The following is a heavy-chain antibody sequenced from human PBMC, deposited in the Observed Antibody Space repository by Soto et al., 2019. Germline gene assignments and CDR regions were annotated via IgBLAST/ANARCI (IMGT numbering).Heavy chain of an antibody. D-gene: IGHD6-13*01. CDR2: INGDGSVT. Sequence: GGSLRLSCAASGFTFRGYWMHWVRQVPGKGLEWVLRINGDGSVTQCADSVKGRFTISRDNVNNTLHLQMDSLRAEDTAAYYCARSSYSGIYCDYWGQGVLVTVSS. V-gene: IGHV3-74*03. J-gene: IGHJ4*02. CDR3: ARSSYSGIYCDY. CDR1: GFTFRGYW.